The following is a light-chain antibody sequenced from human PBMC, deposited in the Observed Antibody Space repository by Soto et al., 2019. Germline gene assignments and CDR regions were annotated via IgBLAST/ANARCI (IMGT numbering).Light chain of an antibody. Sequence: DIQITQSPSSLSASVGDRVTITCRASQGISNYLAWYQQKPGKVPKLLIYAASTLQSGVPSRFSGSGSGTDFTLTISGIQPEDVATYYCQKYNSAPRTFGPGTKVDIK. V-gene: IGKV1-27*01. CDR1: QGISNY. J-gene: IGKJ3*01. CDR2: AAS. CDR3: QKYNSAPRT.